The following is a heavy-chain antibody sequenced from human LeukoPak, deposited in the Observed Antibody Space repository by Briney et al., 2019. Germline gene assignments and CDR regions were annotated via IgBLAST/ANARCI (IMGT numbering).Heavy chain of an antibody. CDR2: ISGSSSYI. V-gene: IGHV3-21*01. CDR1: GFTFSTSG. Sequence: SGGSLRLSCAASGFTFSTSGRNWVRQAPGRGLEWVSSISGSSSYIYYADSVKGRFTISGDNSKNTLYLQVNSMRAEDAAVYYSAKLRMDGSGSYYNSLVHPLDYWGQGTLVTVSS. CDR3: AKLRMDGSGSYYNSLVHPLDY. D-gene: IGHD3-10*01. J-gene: IGHJ4*02.